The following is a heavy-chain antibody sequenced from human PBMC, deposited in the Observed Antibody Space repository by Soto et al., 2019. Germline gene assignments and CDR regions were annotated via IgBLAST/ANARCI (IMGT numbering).Heavy chain of an antibody. V-gene: IGHV3-33*01. Sequence: QVQLVESGGGVVQPGRSLRLSCAASGFTFSSYGMDWVRQAPGEGLEWVAVIWYDGSNKYYADSVKGRFTISRDNSKNTLYLQMNSLRAEDTAVYYCAREYIVVPHRVIDYWGQGTLVTVSS. J-gene: IGHJ4*02. CDR1: GFTFSSYG. D-gene: IGHD2-2*01. CDR2: IWYDGSNK. CDR3: AREYIVVPHRVIDY.